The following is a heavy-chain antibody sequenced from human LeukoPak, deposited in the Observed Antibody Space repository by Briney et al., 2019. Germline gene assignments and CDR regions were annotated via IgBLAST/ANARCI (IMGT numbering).Heavy chain of an antibody. CDR1: AGSISSSSYY. CDR2: IYDSGSA. J-gene: IGHJ4*02. Sequence: SETLSLTCTVSAGSISSSSYYWGWPRQPPGKGLEWIGRIYDSGSAYYNPSLKSRVTISVDTSKTQFSPKLRSVAAADTAVYYCARSYCSGGSCSPYYFDNWGQGPLVTVSS. CDR3: ARSYCSGGSCSPYYFDN. V-gene: IGHV4-39*01. D-gene: IGHD2-15*01.